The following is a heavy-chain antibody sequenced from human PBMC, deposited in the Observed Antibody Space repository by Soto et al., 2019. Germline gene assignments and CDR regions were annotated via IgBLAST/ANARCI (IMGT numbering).Heavy chain of an antibody. J-gene: IGHJ4*02. CDR1: GLTINTYS. D-gene: IGHD3-22*01. CDR3: ARDLYYYGSSGFNY. Sequence: EVQLEESGGGLVKPGGSLRLSCVASGLTINTYSMMWVRQAPGKGLEWVSSISSSSSYIYYADSVKGRFTISRDNAKNSVDLQMNSLRAEDTAGYYWARDLYYYGSSGFNYWGQGTLVTVSS. V-gene: IGHV3-21*01. CDR2: ISSSSSYI.